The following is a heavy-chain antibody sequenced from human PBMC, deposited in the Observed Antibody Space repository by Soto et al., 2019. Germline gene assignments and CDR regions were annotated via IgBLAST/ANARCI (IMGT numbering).Heavy chain of an antibody. Sequence: GGSLRLSCAASGFTFSMYAMHWVRQAPGMGLEYVSSISRNGMNTHYSNSVKGRFIISRDNSKNTLYLHMGSLRAEDMAVYFCTKDYGSESQYNSYYFDAWGQGALVTVSS. V-gene: IGHV3-64*01. J-gene: IGHJ4*02. CDR3: TKDYGSESQYNSYYFDA. CDR1: GFTFSMYA. D-gene: IGHD3-10*01. CDR2: ISRNGMNT.